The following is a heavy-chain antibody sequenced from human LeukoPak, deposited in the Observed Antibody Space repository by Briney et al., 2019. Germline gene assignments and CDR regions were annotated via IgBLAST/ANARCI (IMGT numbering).Heavy chain of an antibody. CDR2: IYYSGST. CDR3: ARVVYYGSGSSISYYFDY. Sequence: TSETLSLTCTVSGGSISSYYWSWIRQPPGKGLEWLGYIYYSGSTNYNPSLKSRVTISVDTSKNQFSLKLSSVTAADTAVYYCARVVYYGSGSSISYYFDYWGQGTLVTVSS. J-gene: IGHJ4*02. CDR1: GGSISSYY. V-gene: IGHV4-59*01. D-gene: IGHD3-10*01.